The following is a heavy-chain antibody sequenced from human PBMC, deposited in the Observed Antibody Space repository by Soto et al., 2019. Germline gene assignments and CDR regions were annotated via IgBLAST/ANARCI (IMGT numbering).Heavy chain of an antibody. V-gene: IGHV3-23*01. CDR1: GFTFSSHA. J-gene: IGHJ4*02. CDR2: LSDSGDSI. Sequence: EVLLLESGGGLVQPGRSLRLSCTASGFTFSSHAMTWVRQAPGKGLEWVSGLSDSGDSIYYADSVKGLFTIYRDNSMNTLYLQMHTLRVDDTAVYYCAIVSSSAYAGFFDLWGQGTLVTVSS. D-gene: IGHD6-6*01. CDR3: AIVSSSAYAGFFDL.